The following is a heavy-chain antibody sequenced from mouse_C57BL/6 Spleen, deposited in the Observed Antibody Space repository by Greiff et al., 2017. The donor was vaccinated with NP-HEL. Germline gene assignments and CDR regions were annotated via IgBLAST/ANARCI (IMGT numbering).Heavy chain of an antibody. J-gene: IGHJ1*03. Sequence: QVQLQQPGAELVKPGASVKLSCKASGYTFTSYWMHWVKQRPGQGLEWIGMIHPNSGSTNYNEKFKSKATLTVDKSSCTAYMQLSSLTSEDSAVYYCARYSNYTGYFDVWGTGTTVTVSS. CDR2: IHPNSGST. V-gene: IGHV1-64*01. D-gene: IGHD2-5*01. CDR3: ARYSNYTGYFDV. CDR1: GYTFTSYW.